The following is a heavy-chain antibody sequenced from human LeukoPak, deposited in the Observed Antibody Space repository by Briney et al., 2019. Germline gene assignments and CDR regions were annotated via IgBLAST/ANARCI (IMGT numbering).Heavy chain of an antibody. CDR1: GFTFSDYY. J-gene: IGHJ4*02. Sequence: GGSLRLSCAASGFTFSDYYMSWIRQAPGKGLEWVSYIGSSGSTIYYADSVKGRFTISRDNAKNSLYLRMNSLRAEDTAVYYCARDRYVGTTTAGDSDSWGQGTLVTVSS. CDR3: ARDRYVGTTTAGDSDS. D-gene: IGHD1-26*01. CDR2: IGSSGSTI. V-gene: IGHV3-11*01.